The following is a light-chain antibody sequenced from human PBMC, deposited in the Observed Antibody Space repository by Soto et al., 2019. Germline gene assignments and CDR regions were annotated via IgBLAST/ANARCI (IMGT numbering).Light chain of an antibody. CDR1: QSVSSN. V-gene: IGKV3-15*01. CDR2: GAS. J-gene: IGKJ1*01. CDR3: QQYNNWPRT. Sequence: EIVISQSPATLSVSQEERATLSCRASQSVSSNLAWYQQKPGQAPRLLIYGASTRATGIPARFSGSGSGTESTLTISSLQSEDFAVYYCQQYNNWPRTFGQGAKVDI.